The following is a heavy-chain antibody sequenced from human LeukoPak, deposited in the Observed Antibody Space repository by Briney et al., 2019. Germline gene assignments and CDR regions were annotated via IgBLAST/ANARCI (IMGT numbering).Heavy chain of an antibody. J-gene: IGHJ1*01. D-gene: IGHD3-16*01. V-gene: IGHV3-23*01. CDR1: GFTFSSHC. CDR3: AKDDDWGRYKH. Sequence: GGSLRLSCAASGFTFSSHCMNWVRQAPGKGLEWVSGISPSGGITYYTDSVKGRFTTSRDNSKNTQSLQMNSLRAEDTAVYYCAKDDDWGRYKHWGEGALVTVSS. CDR2: ISPSGGIT.